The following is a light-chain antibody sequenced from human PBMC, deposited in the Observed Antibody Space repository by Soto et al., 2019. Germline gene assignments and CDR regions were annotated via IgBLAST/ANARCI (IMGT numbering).Light chain of an antibody. CDR2: AAS. CDR3: QQSYLNPLT. Sequence: DIQMTQSPSSLSASVGERVITTCRASETITRYLNWYQSKPGKAPRLLISAASSLESGVPSRFSGSYSGTDFTLTISSLQPEDFATYYCQQSYLNPLTFGGGTKV. J-gene: IGKJ4*01. V-gene: IGKV1-39*01. CDR1: ETITRY.